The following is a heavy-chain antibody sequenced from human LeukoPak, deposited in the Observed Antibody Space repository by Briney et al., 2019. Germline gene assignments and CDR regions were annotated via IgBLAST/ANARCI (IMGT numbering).Heavy chain of an antibody. Sequence: GGSLRLSCAASGFTFSTYAMSWVRQAPGKGLEWVSVISGSGGSTYYADSVKGRFTISRDNSKNTLYLQMISLRAEDTAVYYCARRAGAYSHPYDYWGQGTLVTVSS. D-gene: IGHD4/OR15-4a*01. CDR2: ISGSGGST. CDR3: ARRAGAYSHPYDY. CDR1: GFTFSTYA. V-gene: IGHV3-23*01. J-gene: IGHJ4*02.